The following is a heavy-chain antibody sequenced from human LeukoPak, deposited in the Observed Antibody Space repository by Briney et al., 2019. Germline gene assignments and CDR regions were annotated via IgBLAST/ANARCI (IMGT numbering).Heavy chain of an antibody. Sequence: GGSLRLSCAASGFTFRTYWMHWVRQVPGKGLVWVSRIKTDGSETVYADNLKGRFTISRDNARNTLYLQMNSLRVEDTAVYYCTRTYYYDSRDYFDYWGQGALVTVSS. CDR3: TRTYYYDSRDYFDY. V-gene: IGHV3-74*01. J-gene: IGHJ4*02. D-gene: IGHD3-22*01. CDR1: GFTFRTYW. CDR2: IKTDGSET.